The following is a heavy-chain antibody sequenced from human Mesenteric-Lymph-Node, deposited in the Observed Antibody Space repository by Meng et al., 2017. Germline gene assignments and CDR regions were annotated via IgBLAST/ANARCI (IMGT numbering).Heavy chain of an antibody. J-gene: IGHJ5*02. Sequence: QVQLQESGPVLVHPSGPLSLTCSVSGGSISSGGYYWSWIRQHPGKGLEWIGYIYHGVNIYYTPSLRSRVTISVDKSRNQFSLKLTSVSAADTAVYYCVRDTRRGGGWFDPWGQGTLVTVSS. CDR1: GGSISSGGYY. CDR3: VRDTRRGGGWFDP. D-gene: IGHD3-10*01. V-gene: IGHV4-31*03. CDR2: IYHGVNI.